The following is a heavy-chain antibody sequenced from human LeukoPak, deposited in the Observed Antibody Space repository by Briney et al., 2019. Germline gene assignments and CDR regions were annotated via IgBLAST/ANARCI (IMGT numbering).Heavy chain of an antibody. CDR2: IYSGDTT. CDR3: AREAAPGIFDC. V-gene: IGHV3-53*01. Sequence: GGSLRLSCAASGFTVSSNYMSWVRQAPGKGLEWVSVIYSGDTTHYADSVKGRFTISRDNSKNTLYLQMNSLRAEDTAVYYCAREAAPGIFDCWGQGTLVTVSS. D-gene: IGHD6-13*01. J-gene: IGHJ4*02. CDR1: GFTVSSNY.